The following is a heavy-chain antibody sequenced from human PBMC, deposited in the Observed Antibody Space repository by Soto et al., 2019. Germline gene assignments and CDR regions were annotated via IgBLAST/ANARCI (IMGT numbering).Heavy chain of an antibody. V-gene: IGHV1-3*01. CDR1: GYTFTSYT. Sequence: QVQLVQSGAEVKKPGASVKVSCKASGYTFTSYTMHWVRQAPGQRLEWMGWINADNGYTKYSQKFQGRVTITRDTSASTAYMELSSLRSEDTAVYYCARDRGYSYGYGPDYWGQGTLVTASS. J-gene: IGHJ4*02. CDR3: ARDRGYSYGYGPDY. D-gene: IGHD5-18*01. CDR2: INADNGYT.